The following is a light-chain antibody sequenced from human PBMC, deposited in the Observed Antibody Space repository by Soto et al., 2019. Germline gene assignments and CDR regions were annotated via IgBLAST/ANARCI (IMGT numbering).Light chain of an antibody. CDR3: EQYYSSPPYT. Sequence: DIVMTQSPDSRAVSLGERATINCKSSQSGLYSSNNKNCLAWYQQKPGQPPKLLIYWASTRESGVPDRFSGSGSGTDFTLTISSLKAEDGAVYYCEQYYSSPPYTVGQGTKLDIK. J-gene: IGKJ2*01. CDR2: WAS. CDR1: QSGLYSSNNKNC. V-gene: IGKV4-1*01.